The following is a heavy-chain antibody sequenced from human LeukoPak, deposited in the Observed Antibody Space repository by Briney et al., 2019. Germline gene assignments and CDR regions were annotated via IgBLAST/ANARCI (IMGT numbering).Heavy chain of an antibody. Sequence: GGSLRLSCAASGFTFSSYSMNWVRQAPGKGLEWVSSISSSSSYIYYADSVKGRFTVSRDNAKNSLYLQMNSLRAEDTAVYYCARGGRIVPAAIATWGQGTLVTVSS. CDR3: ARGGRIVPAAIAT. J-gene: IGHJ5*02. V-gene: IGHV3-21*01. CDR2: ISSSSSYI. D-gene: IGHD2-2*01. CDR1: GFTFSSYS.